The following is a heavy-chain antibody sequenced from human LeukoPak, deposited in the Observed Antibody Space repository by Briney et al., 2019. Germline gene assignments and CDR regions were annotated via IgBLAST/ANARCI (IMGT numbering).Heavy chain of an antibody. CDR3: TTDPRGSYYVGADY. V-gene: IGHV3-15*01. CDR2: IKSKTDGGTT. CDR1: GFTFSNAW. Sequence: GGSLRLSCAASGFTFSNAWMSWVRQAPGKGLEWVGRIKSKTDGGTTDYAAPVKGRFTISRDDSKNTLYLQMSSLKTEDTAVYYCTTDPRGSYYVGADYWGQGTLVTVSS. J-gene: IGHJ4*02. D-gene: IGHD1-26*01.